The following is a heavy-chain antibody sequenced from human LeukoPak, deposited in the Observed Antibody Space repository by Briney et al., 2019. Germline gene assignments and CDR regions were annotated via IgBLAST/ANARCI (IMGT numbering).Heavy chain of an antibody. V-gene: IGHV5-51*01. J-gene: IGHJ3*02. CDR1: GYTFTSYW. CDR3: ARHLEYTTSSGAFDI. D-gene: IGHD6-6*01. CDR2: IYPGVSDT. Sequence: PGESVKISCKGSGYTFTSYWIAWVRQMPGKGLEWMGFIYPGVSDTRYSPSFQGQVTISDDKSLTTAYLQWSSLKASDTAMYYCARHLEYTTSSGAFDIWGQGTMVTVSS.